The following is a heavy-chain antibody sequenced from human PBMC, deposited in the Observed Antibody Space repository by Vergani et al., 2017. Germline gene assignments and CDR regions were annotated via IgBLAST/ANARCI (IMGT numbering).Heavy chain of an antibody. Sequence: EVQLVESGGGLVKPGGPLRPPCAASGIPFSSYSMTWVRQAPGKGLEWVSSISSSSSYIYYADSVKGRFTTSRDNAKNSLYLQMNSLRAEDTAVYYCARDSNSGYDSADYWGQGTLVTVSS. CDR1: GIPFSSYS. CDR2: ISSSSSYI. CDR3: ARDSNSGYDSADY. D-gene: IGHD5-12*01. V-gene: IGHV3-21*01. J-gene: IGHJ4*02.